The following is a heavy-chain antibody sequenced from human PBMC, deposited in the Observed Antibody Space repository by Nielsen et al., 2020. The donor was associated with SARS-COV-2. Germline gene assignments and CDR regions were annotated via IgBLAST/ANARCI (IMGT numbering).Heavy chain of an antibody. CDR2: ISSSSSYI. J-gene: IGHJ6*02. V-gene: IGHV3-21*01. Sequence: GESLKISCAASGFTFSSYSMNWVRQAPGKGLEWVSSISSSSSYIYYADSLKGRFTISRDNARNSLYLQVNSLRAEDTAVYYCARGHSARWFGELLYHYYYGMDVWGQGTTVTVSS. CDR3: ARGHSARWFGELLYHYYYGMDV. D-gene: IGHD3-10*01. CDR1: GFTFSSYS.